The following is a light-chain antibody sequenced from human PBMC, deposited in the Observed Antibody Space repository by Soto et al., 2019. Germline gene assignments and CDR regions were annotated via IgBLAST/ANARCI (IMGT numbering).Light chain of an antibody. J-gene: IGLJ1*01. CDR2: EVS. V-gene: IGLV2-8*01. CDR3: ISYAGTAYV. Sequence: QSALIQPPSVSGSPGQSVTISCTGTSSDVGSYDYVSWYQQYPGKVPKLMIYEVSERPSGVPDRFSGSKSGNTASLTVSGLQAEDEADYYCISYAGTAYVFGTGTKVTVL. CDR1: SSDVGSYDY.